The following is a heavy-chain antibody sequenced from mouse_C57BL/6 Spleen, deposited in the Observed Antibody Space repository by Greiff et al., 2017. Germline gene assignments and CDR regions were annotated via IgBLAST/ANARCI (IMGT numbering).Heavy chain of an antibody. D-gene: IGHD2-12*01. J-gene: IGHJ1*03. V-gene: IGHV1-15*01. CDR3: TRRCYDIRYYDF. CDR1: GYTFTDYE. CDR2: IDPETGGT. Sequence: QVQLQQSGAELVRPGASVTLSCKASGYTFTDYEMHWVKQTPVHGLEWIGAIDPETGGTDYNQKFKGKAILTADKSSSTAYMELRSPTSEDSAVYYCTRRCYDIRYYDFWGTGTTLTVSS.